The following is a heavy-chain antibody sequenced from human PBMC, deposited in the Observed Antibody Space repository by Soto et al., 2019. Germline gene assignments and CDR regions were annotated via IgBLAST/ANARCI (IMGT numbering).Heavy chain of an antibody. V-gene: IGHV3-23*01. CDR2: IGGTDGDSDGVP. Sequence: VQLLESGGDLVQPGGSLRISCVASGFILNNYAMSWVRQALGKGLEWVSTIGGTDGDSDGVPWYEDSVKGRFTISRDSSANTLFLHMDNLRAEDSALYYCVKRGRNWGAFDFWGQGTTVVVSS. CDR1: GFILNNYA. D-gene: IGHD7-27*01. CDR3: VKRGRNWGAFDF. J-gene: IGHJ3*01.